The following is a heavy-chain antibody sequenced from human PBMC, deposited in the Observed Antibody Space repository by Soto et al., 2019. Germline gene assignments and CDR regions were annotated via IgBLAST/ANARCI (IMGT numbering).Heavy chain of an antibody. Sequence: QVQLQESGPGLVKPSETLSLTCTVSGGSVSSGSYYWSWIRQPPGKGLEWIGYIYYSGSTNYNPSLTXXVXIXXDTSKNQCSLKLSSVTAADTAVYYCARAFYGWFDPWGQGTLVTVSS. J-gene: IGHJ5*02. CDR2: IYYSGST. D-gene: IGHD3-10*01. CDR3: ARAFYGWFDP. V-gene: IGHV4-61*01. CDR1: GGSVSSGSYY.